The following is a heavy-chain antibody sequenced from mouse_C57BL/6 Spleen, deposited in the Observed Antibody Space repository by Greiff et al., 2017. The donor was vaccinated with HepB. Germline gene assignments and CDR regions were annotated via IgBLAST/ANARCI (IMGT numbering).Heavy chain of an antibody. CDR3: AREEIYYGKAFAY. CDR2: IDPSDSET. V-gene: IGHV1-52*01. Sequence: VQLQQSGAELVRPGSSVKLSCKASGYTFTSYWMHWVKQRPIQGLEWIGNIDPSDSETHYNQKFKDKATLTVDKSSSTAYMQLSSLTSEDSAVYYCAREEIYYGKAFAYWGQGTLVTVSA. D-gene: IGHD2-1*01. J-gene: IGHJ3*01. CDR1: GYTFTSYW.